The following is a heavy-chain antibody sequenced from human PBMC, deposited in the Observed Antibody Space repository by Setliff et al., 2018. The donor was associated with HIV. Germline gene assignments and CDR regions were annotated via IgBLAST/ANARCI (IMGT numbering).Heavy chain of an antibody. Sequence: PGGSLRLSCAASGFMFGVDWMSWVRQTPGKGLEWVASVTPDGGDKYYANSMRGRFTISRDNGKNAVYLQMNSLTAEDTAFYFCAKHWRIESDNSDAFDVWGQGTLVTVSS. J-gene: IGHJ3*01. V-gene: IGHV3-7*03. CDR3: AKHWRIESDNSDAFDV. D-gene: IGHD1-20*01. CDR1: GFMFGVDW. CDR2: VTPDGGDK.